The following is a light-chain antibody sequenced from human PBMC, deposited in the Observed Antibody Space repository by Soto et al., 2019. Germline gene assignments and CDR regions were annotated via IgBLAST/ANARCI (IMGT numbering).Light chain of an antibody. CDR1: QSISNY. CDR2: AAS. J-gene: IGKJ4*01. V-gene: IGKV1-39*01. Sequence: DLQMTQSPSSLSASVGDRVTITCRASQSISNYLNWYQQKPGKAPKLLIYAASTLQSAVPSRFSGSGSGTDFTLTISSLQPEDFATYYCQQSYSTLSLTFGGGTKVEIK. CDR3: QQSYSTLSLT.